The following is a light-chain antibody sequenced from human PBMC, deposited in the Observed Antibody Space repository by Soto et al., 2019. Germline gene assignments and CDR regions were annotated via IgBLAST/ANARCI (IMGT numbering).Light chain of an antibody. CDR1: SSDVGGYTY. J-gene: IGLJ2*01. CDR3: SSYAGNDIVL. Sequence: QSVLTQPPSASGSPGQSVTISCTGTSSDVGGYTYVSWYQQHPGKAPKLLIHDVTERPSGVPDRFSGSRSDSTASLTVSGRQAEDEADYYCSSYAGNDIVLFGGGTKLTVL. V-gene: IGLV2-8*01. CDR2: DVT.